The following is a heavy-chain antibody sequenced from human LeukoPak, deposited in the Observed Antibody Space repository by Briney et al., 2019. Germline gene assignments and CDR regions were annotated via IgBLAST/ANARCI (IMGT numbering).Heavy chain of an antibody. D-gene: IGHD7-27*01. CDR1: GGSFSGYY. V-gene: IGHV4-34*01. CDR2: IYYSGST. CDR3: ATTTGDRLDAFDI. J-gene: IGHJ3*02. Sequence: PSETLSLTCAVYGGSFSGYYWSWIRQPPGKGLEWIGSIYYSGSTYYNPSLKSRVTISVDTSKNQFSLKLSSVTAADTAVYYCATTTGDRLDAFDIWGQGTMVTVSS.